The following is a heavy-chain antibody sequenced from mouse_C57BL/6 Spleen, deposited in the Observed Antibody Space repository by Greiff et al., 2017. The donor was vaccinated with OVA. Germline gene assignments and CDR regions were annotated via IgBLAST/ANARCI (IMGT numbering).Heavy chain of an antibody. Sequence: EVMLVESGGGLVKPGGSLKLSCAASGFTFSDYGMHWVRQAPEKGLEWVVYISSGSSTIYYADTVKCRFTISIDNANNTLFLQMTSLRSEDTAMYYCATSLLRSPFLYFDYWGQGTTLTVSS. CDR1: GFTFSDYG. CDR2: ISSGSSTI. D-gene: IGHD1-2*01. CDR3: ATSLLRSPFLYFDY. V-gene: IGHV5-17*01. J-gene: IGHJ2*01.